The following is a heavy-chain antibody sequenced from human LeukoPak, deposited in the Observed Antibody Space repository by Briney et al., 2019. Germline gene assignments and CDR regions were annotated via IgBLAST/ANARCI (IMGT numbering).Heavy chain of an antibody. Sequence: KPSETLSLTCTVSGGSISSYYWSWIRQPPGKGLEWIGYIYYSRSTNYNPSLKSRVTISVDTSKNQFSLKLSSVTAADTAVYYCARVPRPVYSSRWYGWYFDLWGRGTLVTVSS. J-gene: IGHJ2*01. D-gene: IGHD6-19*01. CDR1: GGSISSYY. CDR2: IYYSRST. CDR3: ARVPRPVYSSRWYGWYFDL. V-gene: IGHV4-59*01.